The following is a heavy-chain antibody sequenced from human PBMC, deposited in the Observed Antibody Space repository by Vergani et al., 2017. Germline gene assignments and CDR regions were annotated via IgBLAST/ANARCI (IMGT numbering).Heavy chain of an antibody. CDR2: IYYSGST. D-gene: IGHD2-2*01. V-gene: IGHV4-59*01. J-gene: IGHJ3*02. Sequence: QVQLQESGPGLVKPSETLSLTCTVSGGSISSYYWSWIRQPPGKGLEWIGYIYYSGSTNYNPSLKSRVTISVDTSKKQFSLKLSSVTAADTAVYYCAGWGSTYQLLLDAFDIWGQGTMVTVSS. CDR1: GGSISSYY. CDR3: AGWGSTYQLLLDAFDI.